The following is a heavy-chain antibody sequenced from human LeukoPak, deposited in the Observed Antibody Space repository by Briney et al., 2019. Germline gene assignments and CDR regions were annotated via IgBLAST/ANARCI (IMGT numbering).Heavy chain of an antibody. V-gene: IGHV3-30*02. CDR3: AKVLSAMDTTFDY. D-gene: IGHD5-18*01. CDR2: IRYYGNNK. CDR1: GFTFSSYG. J-gene: IGHJ4*02. Sequence: GGSLRLSCAASGFTFSSYGMYWVRQAPGKGLEWVAFIRYYGNNKYYADSVKGRFTISRDNSRNTMYLQMNSLRPEDTAVYYCAKVLSAMDTTFDYWGQGTLVTVSS.